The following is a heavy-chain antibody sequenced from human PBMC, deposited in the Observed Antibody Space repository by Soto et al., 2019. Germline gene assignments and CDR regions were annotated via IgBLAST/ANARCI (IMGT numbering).Heavy chain of an antibody. Sequence: QPGGSLSLSCAASGFTFSSFAMSWVRQAPGKGLECLSLISGSCTPTLYAESVKGRFSVSRDNSKNTLFLEMNNLRVDDTAIYYCAKSFCSSSSCFFVWVDPWGPGTLVTVSS. CDR2: ISGSCTPT. CDR3: AKSFCSSSSCFFVWVDP. D-gene: IGHD6-19*01. V-gene: IGHV3-23*01. CDR1: GFTFSSFA. J-gene: IGHJ5*02.